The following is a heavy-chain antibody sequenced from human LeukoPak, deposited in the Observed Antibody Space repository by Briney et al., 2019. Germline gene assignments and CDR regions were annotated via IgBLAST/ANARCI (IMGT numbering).Heavy chain of an antibody. V-gene: IGHV4-30-4*07. Sequence: SETLSLTCAVSGGSISRGGYSWSWIRQPPGKGLEWIGYFYYSGSTYYNPSLKSRVTISVDTSQNQFSLKLSSVTAADTAVYYCARDGYSGSDALWGQGTLVTVSS. D-gene: IGHD5-12*01. CDR3: ARDGYSGSDAL. CDR2: FYYSGST. J-gene: IGHJ4*01. CDR1: GGSISRGGYS.